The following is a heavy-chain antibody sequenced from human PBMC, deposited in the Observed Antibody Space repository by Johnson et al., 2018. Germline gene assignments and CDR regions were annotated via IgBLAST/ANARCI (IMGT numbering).Heavy chain of an antibody. Sequence: QVQLVESGGGLVKPGGSLRLSCAASGFIFSDYYMSWIRQAPGKGLEWVSYISSSCSTIYYADSAKGRFTISRDNAKNSLDLQMNSLRAEDTAVYYCARDLISYDYYMDVWGKGTTVTVSS. CDR3: ARDLISYDYYMDV. CDR1: GFIFSDYY. D-gene: IGHD2-15*01. V-gene: IGHV3-11*04. J-gene: IGHJ6*03. CDR2: ISSSCSTI.